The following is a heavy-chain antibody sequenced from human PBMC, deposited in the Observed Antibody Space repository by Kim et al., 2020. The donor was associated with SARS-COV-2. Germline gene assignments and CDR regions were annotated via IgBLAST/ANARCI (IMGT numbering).Heavy chain of an antibody. CDR1: GGSFSGYY. Sequence: SETLSLTCAVYGGSFSGYYWSWIRQPPGKGLEWIGEINHSGSTNYNPSLKSRVTISVDTSKNQFSLKLSSVTAADTAVYYCARAGGVRLLNWFDPWGQGTLVTVSS. CDR3: ARAGGVRLLNWFDP. V-gene: IGHV4-34*01. CDR2: INHSGST. J-gene: IGHJ5*02. D-gene: IGHD2-8*02.